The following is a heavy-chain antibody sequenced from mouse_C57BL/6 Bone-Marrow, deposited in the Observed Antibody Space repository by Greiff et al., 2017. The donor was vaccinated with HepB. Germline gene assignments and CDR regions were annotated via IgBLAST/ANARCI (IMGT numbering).Heavy chain of an antibody. J-gene: IGHJ2*01. CDR1: GYTFTSYW. Sequence: EVQLQQSGTVLARPGASVKMSCKTSGYTFTSYWMHWVKQRPGQGLEWIGAIYPGNSDTSYNQKFKGKAKLTAVTSASTAYMELSSLTNEDSAVYYCTRSSQLRDYFDYWGQGTTLTVSS. CDR2: IYPGNSDT. D-gene: IGHD1-1*01. V-gene: IGHV1-5*01. CDR3: TRSSQLRDYFDY.